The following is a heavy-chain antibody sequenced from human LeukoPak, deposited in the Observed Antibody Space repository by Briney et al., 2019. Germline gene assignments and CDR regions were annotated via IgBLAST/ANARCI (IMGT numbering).Heavy chain of an antibody. CDR1: GGSISSGSYY. CDR3: ARVGIAAAGTRIWNWFDP. J-gene: IGHJ5*02. Sequence: PSETLSLTCTVSGGSISSGSYYWSWIRQPAGKGLEWIGRIYTSGSTNYNPSLKSRVTISVDTSKNQFSLKLSSVTAADTAVYYCARVGIAAAGTRIWNWFDPWGQGTLVTVSS. CDR2: IYTSGST. D-gene: IGHD6-13*01. V-gene: IGHV4-61*02.